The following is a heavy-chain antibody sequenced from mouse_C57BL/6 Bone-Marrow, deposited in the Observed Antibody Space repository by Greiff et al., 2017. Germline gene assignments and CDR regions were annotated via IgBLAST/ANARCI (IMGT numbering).Heavy chain of an antibody. CDR1: GYTFTSYW. CDR2: IDPSDSYT. Sequence: VQLQQPGAELVKPGASVKLSCKASGYTFTSYWMQWVKQRPGQGLEWIGEIDPSDSYTNYNQKFKGKATLTVDTSSSTAYMQLSSLTSEDSAVYYCARDDGYFYWYFDVWGTGTTVTGSS. V-gene: IGHV1-50*01. D-gene: IGHD2-3*01. CDR3: ARDDGYFYWYFDV. J-gene: IGHJ1*03.